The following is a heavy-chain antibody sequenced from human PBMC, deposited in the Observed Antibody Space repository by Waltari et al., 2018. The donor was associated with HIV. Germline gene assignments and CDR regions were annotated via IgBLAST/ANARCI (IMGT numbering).Heavy chain of an antibody. CDR3: ARGGGYYDSSGYAKVDY. CDR1: GYTFPSYD. Sequence: QVQLVQSGAEVKKPGASVKVSCKASGYTFPSYDINWVRQATGQGLEWMGWMNPNSGNTGYAQKFQGRVTMTRNTSISTAYMELSSLRSEDTAVYYCARGGGYYDSSGYAKVDYWGQGTLVTVSS. J-gene: IGHJ4*02. D-gene: IGHD3-22*01. CDR2: MNPNSGNT. V-gene: IGHV1-8*01.